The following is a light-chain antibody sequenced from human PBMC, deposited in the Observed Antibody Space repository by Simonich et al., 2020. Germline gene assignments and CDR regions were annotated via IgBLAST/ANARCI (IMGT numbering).Light chain of an antibody. J-gene: IGKJ1*01. Sequence: DIVMTQSPDSLAVSLCERATINCKSSQSVLYSSNNKNYLAWYQQKPGQPPKLLIYLASTRESGVPDRFSGSGSGTDFTLTISSLQAEDVAVYYCQQYYSTPTFGQGTKVEIK. CDR2: LAS. CDR1: QSVLYSSNNKNY. CDR3: QQYYSTPT. V-gene: IGKV4-1*01.